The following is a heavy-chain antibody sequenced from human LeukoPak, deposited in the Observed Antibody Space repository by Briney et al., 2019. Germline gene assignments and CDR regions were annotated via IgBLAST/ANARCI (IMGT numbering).Heavy chain of an antibody. CDR3: ARRGAAGKYYYYYMDV. CDR2: IYPDDSNT. D-gene: IGHD6-13*01. Sequence: GESLKISCQGSGYNFPIYWIGWVRQMPGQGLEWMGIIYPDDSNTIYGPSFQGQFTISADKSINTAYLEWSSLKASDTAIYYCARRGAAGKYYYYYMDVWGKGTTVTVSS. CDR1: GYNFPIYW. J-gene: IGHJ6*03. V-gene: IGHV5-51*01.